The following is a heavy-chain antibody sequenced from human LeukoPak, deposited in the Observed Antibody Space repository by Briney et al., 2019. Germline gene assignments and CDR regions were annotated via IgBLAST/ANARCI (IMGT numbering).Heavy chain of an antibody. CDR3: AKRPSDYGDYVSYFDY. Sequence: GGSLRLSCAASGFSFISYGMPWVRQAPGKGLEWVGVISDDGRRKDYADSVKGRFTISRDNSKDTLYLQMNSLRAEDTAVYYCAKRPSDYGDYVSYFDYWGQGTLVTVSS. CDR1: GFSFISYG. D-gene: IGHD4-17*01. CDR2: ISDDGRRK. V-gene: IGHV3-30*18. J-gene: IGHJ4*02.